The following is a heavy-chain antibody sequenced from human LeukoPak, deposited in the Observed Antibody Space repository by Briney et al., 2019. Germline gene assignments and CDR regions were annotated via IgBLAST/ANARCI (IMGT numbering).Heavy chain of an antibody. V-gene: IGHV3-7*05. CDR2: IKQDGSDK. CDR1: GFTFNNFW. Sequence: GGSLRPLCVGFGFTFNNFWISLVRQAPGKGLEWVASIKQDGSDKYYVDSVRGRSTISRDNAKNSLYLQMSSLRAGDTAVYYCTRGYMTAAYWGQGSLVTVSS. CDR3: TRGYMTAAY. J-gene: IGHJ4*02. D-gene: IGHD2-2*01.